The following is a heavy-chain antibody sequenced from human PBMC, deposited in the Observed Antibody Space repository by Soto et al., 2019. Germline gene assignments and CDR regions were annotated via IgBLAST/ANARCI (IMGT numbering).Heavy chain of an antibody. V-gene: IGHV3-74*01. CDR1: GFTFSSYW. CDR3: ARDRSWREYYYDSSGYYS. J-gene: IGHJ4*02. D-gene: IGHD3-22*01. Sequence: GGSLRLSCAASGFTFSSYWMHWVRQAPGKGLVWVSRINSDGSSTSYADSVKGRFTISRDNAKNTLYLQMNSLRAEDTAVYYCARDRSWREYYYDSSGYYSWRQGTLVTVSS. CDR2: INSDGSST.